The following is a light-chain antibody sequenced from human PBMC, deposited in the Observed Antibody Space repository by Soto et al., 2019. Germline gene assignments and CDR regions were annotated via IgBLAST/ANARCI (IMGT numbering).Light chain of an antibody. Sequence: EIVMTQSPATLSVSTGEIATLFCRASQSVSINLASYPLKPGQAPTLLIYGASTRPTRIPARFSGSGSGREFTLTISSLQSEDFAVYYCQNLRTFGNGTKVDIK. CDR3: QNLRT. CDR1: QSVSIN. CDR2: GAS. V-gene: IGKV3-15*01. J-gene: IGKJ1*01.